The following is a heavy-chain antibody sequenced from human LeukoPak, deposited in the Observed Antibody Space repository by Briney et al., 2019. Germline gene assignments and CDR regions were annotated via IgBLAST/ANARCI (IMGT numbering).Heavy chain of an antibody. V-gene: IGHV1-18*01. CDR2: ISAYNGNT. CDR1: GGTFSSYA. J-gene: IGHJ4*02. CDR3: ARDHVAVAGPGD. Sequence: ASVKVSCKASGGTFSSYAISWVRQAPGQGLEWMGWISAYNGNTNYAQKLQGRVTMTTDTSTSTAYMELRSLRSDDTAVYYCARDHVAVAGPGDWGQGTLVTVSS. D-gene: IGHD6-19*01.